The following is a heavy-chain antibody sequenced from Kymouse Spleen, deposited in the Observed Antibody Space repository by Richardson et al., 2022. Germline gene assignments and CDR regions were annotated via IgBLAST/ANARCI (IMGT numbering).Heavy chain of an antibody. CDR1: GGSFSGYY. D-gene: IGHD3-3*01. J-gene: IGHJ3*02. Sequence: QVQLQQWGAGLLKPSETLSLTCAVYGGSFSGYYWSWIRQPPGKGLEWIGEINHSGSTNYNPSLKSRVTISVDTSKNQFSLKLSSVTAADTAVYYCARDYDFWSGYPDAFDIWGQGTMVTVSS. CDR3: ARDYDFWSGYPDAFDI. CDR2: INHSGST. V-gene: IGHV4-34*01.